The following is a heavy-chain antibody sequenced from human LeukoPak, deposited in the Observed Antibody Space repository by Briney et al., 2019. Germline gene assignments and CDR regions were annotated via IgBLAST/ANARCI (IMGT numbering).Heavy chain of an antibody. D-gene: IGHD3-10*01. V-gene: IGHV5-51*01. J-gene: IGHJ2*01. CDR3: ARTRLRITMAPWYFDL. CDR1: GYSFTSYW. CDR2: VYPGDFDT. Sequence: GEPLKISCKGSGYSFTSYWIGWVRQMPGKGLEWMGIVYPGDFDTRYSPSFAGQVTISADKSISTAYLQWSSLKASDTAMYYRARTRLRITMAPWYFDLWGRGTLVTVSS.